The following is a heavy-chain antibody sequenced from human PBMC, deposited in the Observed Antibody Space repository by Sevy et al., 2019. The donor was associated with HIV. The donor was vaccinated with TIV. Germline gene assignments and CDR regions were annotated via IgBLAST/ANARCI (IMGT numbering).Heavy chain of an antibody. V-gene: IGHV3-11*06. CDR1: GFTFSDYY. CDR3: ARRGEGNYYYYMDV. D-gene: IGHD7-27*01. CDR2: ISSSSSYT. J-gene: IGHJ6*03. Sequence: GGSLRLSCAASGFTFSDYYMSWIRQAPGKGLEWVSYISSSSSYTNYADSVKGRFTISRDNAKNSLYLQMNSRRAEDTAVYYCARRGEGNYYYYMDVWGKGTTVTVSS.